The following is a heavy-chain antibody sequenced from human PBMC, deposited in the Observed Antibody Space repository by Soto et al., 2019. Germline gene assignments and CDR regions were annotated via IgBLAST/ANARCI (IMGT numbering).Heavy chain of an antibody. Sequence: EVQLVESGGGLVQPGGSLRLSCEASGLTFSRYWMTWVRQAPGKGLEWVANIKQDGSEKYYADSVKGRFTISRDNSKKSLYLQMNSLRAEDTAVYHCAKDGYYNGFAVWGQGTTVTVSS. J-gene: IGHJ6*02. CDR3: AKDGYYNGFAV. CDR2: IKQDGSEK. V-gene: IGHV3-7*01. CDR1: GLTFSRYW.